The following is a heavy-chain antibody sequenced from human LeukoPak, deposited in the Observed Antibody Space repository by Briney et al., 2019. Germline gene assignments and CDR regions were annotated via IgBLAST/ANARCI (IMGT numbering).Heavy chain of an antibody. D-gene: IGHD6-13*01. J-gene: IGHJ4*02. CDR1: GFTFSSYS. V-gene: IGHV3-21*01. Sequence: PGGSLRLSCAASGFTFSSYSMNWVRRAPGKGLEWVSSISSSSSYIYYADSVKGRFTISRDNAKNSLYLQVNSLRAEDTAVYYCAKKAQAAGTGFDYWGQGTLVTVSS. CDR3: AKKAQAAGTGFDY. CDR2: ISSSSSYI.